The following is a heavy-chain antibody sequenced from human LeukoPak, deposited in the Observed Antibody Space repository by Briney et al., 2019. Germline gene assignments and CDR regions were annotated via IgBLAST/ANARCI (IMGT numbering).Heavy chain of an antibody. J-gene: IGHJ4*03. V-gene: IGHV4-34*01. CDR3: ARGPTISETGYFDY. D-gene: IGHD1-7*01. CDR1: GGSFSTYY. Sequence: PSETLSLTCAVYGGSFSTYYWSWIRQSPGKGLEWIAEINHRGDTNYNPSVKSRLTITVNTSKNQLSLKVSSRTAADTAVYYCARGPTISETGYFDYWGQGTLVTVSS. CDR2: INHRGDT.